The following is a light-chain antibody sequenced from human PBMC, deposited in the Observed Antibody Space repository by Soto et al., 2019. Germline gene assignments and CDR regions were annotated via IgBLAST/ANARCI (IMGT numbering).Light chain of an antibody. CDR2: SAS. J-gene: IGKJ1*01. CDR3: LQVYNYPWT. V-gene: IGKV1-6*01. CDR1: QDIRND. Sequence: AIQMTQSPSSLSASVGDRVTITCRASQDIRNDLGWYQQKPGKPPKLLIYSASSLQSGVPSRFSGSGSGTDFSLTISSLQPEDIATYYCLQVYNYPWTFGRGTKVEIK.